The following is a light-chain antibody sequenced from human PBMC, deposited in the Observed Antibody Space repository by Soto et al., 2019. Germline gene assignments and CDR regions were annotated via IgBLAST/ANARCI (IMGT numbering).Light chain of an antibody. CDR3: QQRYRTPPYT. CDR2: AAS. V-gene: IGKV1-39*01. Sequence: DIQMTQSPYSLSASVGDRVTITCRASQRISSYLNWYQQKPGKAPKLLIYAASSLQSGGPSRYSGSGAGTDFARTIRSLQPKDVATYYCQQRYRTPPYTFGQGTKLEIK. J-gene: IGKJ2*01. CDR1: QRISSY.